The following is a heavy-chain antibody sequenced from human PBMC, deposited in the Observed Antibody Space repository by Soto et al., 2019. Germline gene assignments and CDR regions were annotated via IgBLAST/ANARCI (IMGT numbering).Heavy chain of an antibody. CDR1: GGSISSSSYY. J-gene: IGHJ6*02. CDR3: ARHYYDSSGYYYGYYYYGMDV. D-gene: IGHD3-22*01. CDR2: IYYSGST. Sequence: QLQLQESGPGLVKPSETLSLTCTVSGGSISSSSYYWGWIRQPPGKGLEWIGSIYYSGSTYYNPSLKSRVTISVDTSKNQFSLKLSSVTAADTAVYYCARHYYDSSGYYYGYYYYGMDVWGQGTTVTVSS. V-gene: IGHV4-39*01.